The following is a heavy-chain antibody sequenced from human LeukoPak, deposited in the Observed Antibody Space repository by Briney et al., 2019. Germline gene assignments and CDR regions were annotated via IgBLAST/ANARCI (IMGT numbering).Heavy chain of an antibody. CDR1: GYSFTNYW. Sequence: GESLKISCKGSGYSFTNYWIAWVRQMPGKGLEWMGIISPGDSDTRYNPSFQGQVTISADKSISTAYLQWSSLKASDTAMYYCARHREREAALLRAFDIWGQGTMVTVSS. V-gene: IGHV5-51*01. CDR3: ARHREREAALLRAFDI. CDR2: ISPGDSDT. J-gene: IGHJ3*02. D-gene: IGHD3-22*01.